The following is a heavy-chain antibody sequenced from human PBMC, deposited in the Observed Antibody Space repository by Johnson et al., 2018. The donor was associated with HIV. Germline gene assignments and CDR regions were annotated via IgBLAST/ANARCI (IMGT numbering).Heavy chain of an antibody. CDR2: IYSGGST. Sequence: EVQLVESGGGVVRPGGSLRLSCTASGFMFDDYGMNWVRQAPGKGLEWVSVIYSGGSTYYADSVKGRFTISRDNSKNTLYLQMNSLRADDTAVYYCATPHGSHGAFDIWGQGTMVTVSS. V-gene: IGHV3-66*01. CDR3: ATPHGSHGAFDI. CDR1: GFMFDDYG. J-gene: IGHJ3*02. D-gene: IGHD1-26*01.